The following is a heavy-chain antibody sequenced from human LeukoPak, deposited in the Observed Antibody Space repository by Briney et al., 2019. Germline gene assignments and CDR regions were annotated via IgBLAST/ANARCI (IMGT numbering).Heavy chain of an antibody. V-gene: IGHV4-34*01. Sequence: SETLSLTCAVYGGSFSGYYWSWIRQPPGKGLEWIGEINHSGSTNYNPSLKSRVTISVDTSKNQFSLKLSSVTDADTAVYYCARKIRGYSYDYWGQGTLVTVSS. CDR3: ARKIRGYSYDY. J-gene: IGHJ4*02. D-gene: IGHD5-18*01. CDR2: INHSGST. CDR1: GGSFSGYY.